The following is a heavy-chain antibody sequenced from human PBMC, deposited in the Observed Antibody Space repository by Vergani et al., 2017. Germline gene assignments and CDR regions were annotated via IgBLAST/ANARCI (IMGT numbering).Heavy chain of an antibody. V-gene: IGHV3-23*01. D-gene: IGHD3-10*01. CDR2: ISGSGGNT. J-gene: IGHJ4*02. CDR1: GFTFSSYA. CDR3: AKYGFGELLENPNTR. Sequence: EVQLLESGGGLVQPGGSLRLSCGASGFTFSSYAMTWVRQAPGKGLEWVSAISGSGGNTFYTDSVKGRFTISRDNSKNTLYLQMNSLRAEDTAVYYCAKYGFGELLENPNTRWGQGTLVTVSS.